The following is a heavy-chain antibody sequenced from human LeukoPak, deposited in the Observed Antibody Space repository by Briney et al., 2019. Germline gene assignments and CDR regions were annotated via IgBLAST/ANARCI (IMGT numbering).Heavy chain of an antibody. CDR1: GFTFSSYS. J-gene: IGHJ3*02. D-gene: IGHD3-9*01. CDR2: ISSSSSYI. CDR3: ARDQNYDILTGYYGHDALDI. Sequence: GGSLRLSCAASGFTFSSYSMNWVRQAPGKGLEWVSSISSSSSYIYYADSVKGRFTISRDNAKNSLYLQMNSLRAEDTAVYYCARDQNYDILTGYYGHDALDIWGQGTMVTVSS. V-gene: IGHV3-21*01.